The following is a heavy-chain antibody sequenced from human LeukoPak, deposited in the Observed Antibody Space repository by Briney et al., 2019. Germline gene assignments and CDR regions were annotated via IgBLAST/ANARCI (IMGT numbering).Heavy chain of an antibody. D-gene: IGHD6-13*01. Sequence: GGSLRLSCVASGFTFSDSFMSWVRQAPGKGLEWVGRSRYKADSYTAEYAASVKGRFTSSRDESKNSLYLQISSLETEDAAVYYCATSSWYRLAYWGQGSLVTVSS. CDR3: ATSSWYRLAY. CDR2: SRYKADSYTA. J-gene: IGHJ4*02. V-gene: IGHV3-72*01. CDR1: GFTFSDSF.